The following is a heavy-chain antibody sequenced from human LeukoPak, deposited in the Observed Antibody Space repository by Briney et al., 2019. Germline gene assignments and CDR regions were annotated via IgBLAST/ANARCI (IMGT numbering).Heavy chain of an antibody. CDR3: AAPVTYYDFWSGYYREDYFDY. CDR2: ISSSSSTI. CDR1: GFTFSSYS. J-gene: IGHJ4*02. Sequence: GGSLRLSCAASGFTFSSYSMNWVRQAPGKGLEWVSYISSSSSTIYYADSVKGRFTISRDNAKNSLYLQMNSLRAEDTAVYYCAAPVTYYDFWSGYYREDYFDYWGQGTLVTVSS. D-gene: IGHD3-3*01. V-gene: IGHV3-48*01.